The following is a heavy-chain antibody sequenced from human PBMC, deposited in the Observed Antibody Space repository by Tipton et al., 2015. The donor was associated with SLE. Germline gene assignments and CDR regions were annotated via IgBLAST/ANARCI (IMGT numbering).Heavy chain of an antibody. CDR1: GGSISNYY. Sequence: TLSLTCAVSGGSISNYYWNWIRQTAGKRMEWIGSIDTSGSTNYNPSLKSRVTMSVDTSKNQFYLKLNSVTAADTAVYYCARHPFRAGIIDYWGQGTLVTVSS. CDR3: ARHPFRAGIIDY. D-gene: IGHD5-24*01. J-gene: IGHJ4*02. V-gene: IGHV4-4*07. CDR2: IDTSGST.